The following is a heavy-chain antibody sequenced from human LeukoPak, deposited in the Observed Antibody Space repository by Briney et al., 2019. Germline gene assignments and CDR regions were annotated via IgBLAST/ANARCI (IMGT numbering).Heavy chain of an antibody. CDR1: GYTFTSYD. V-gene: IGHV1-8*01. CDR3: PREAAAAGENYFDY. CDR2: MNPNSGNT. D-gene: IGHD6-13*01. J-gene: IGHJ4*02. Sequence: ASVKVSCKASGYTFTSYDINWVRQAAGQGGEWMGWMNPNSGNTGYAQKFQGRVTMTRNTSISTAYMEVSRLRSEDTAVYYCPREAAAAGENYFDYWGQATLVTVSS.